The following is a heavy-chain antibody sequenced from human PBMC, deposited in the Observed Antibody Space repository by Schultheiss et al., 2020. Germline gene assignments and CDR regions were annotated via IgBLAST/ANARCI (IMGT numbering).Heavy chain of an antibody. J-gene: IGHJ6*02. CDR1: GYSISSGYY. Sequence: SETLSLTCTVSGYSISSGYYWGWIRQPAGKGLEWIGYIYHSGSTNYNPSLKSRVTISVDTSKNQFSLKLSSVTAADTAVYYCARGGVYGDHYYYYYGMDVWGQGTTVTVSS. D-gene: IGHD4-17*01. CDR3: ARGGVYGDHYYYYYGMDV. V-gene: IGHV4-38-2*02. CDR2: IYHSGST.